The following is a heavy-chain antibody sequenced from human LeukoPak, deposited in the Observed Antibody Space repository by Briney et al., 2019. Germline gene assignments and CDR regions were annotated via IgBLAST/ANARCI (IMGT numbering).Heavy chain of an antibody. D-gene: IGHD1-1*01. CDR3: AKGISWNDRDAFDI. CDR1: GFTFSSYS. V-gene: IGHV3-21*04. Sequence: GGSLRLSCAASGFTFSSYSMNWVRQAPGKGLEWVSSISSSSSYIYYADSVKGRFTISRDNAKNSLYLQMNSLRAEDTAVYYCAKGISWNDRDAFDIWGQGTMVTVSS. J-gene: IGHJ3*02. CDR2: ISSSSSYI.